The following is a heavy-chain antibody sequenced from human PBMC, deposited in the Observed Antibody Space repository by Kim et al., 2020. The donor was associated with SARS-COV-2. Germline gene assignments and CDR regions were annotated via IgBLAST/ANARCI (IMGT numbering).Heavy chain of an antibody. D-gene: IGHD6-19*01. Sequence: SETLSLTCTVSGGSISSGGYYWSWIRQHPGKGLEWIGYIYYSGSTYYNPSLKSRVTISVDTSKNQFSLKLSSVTAADTAVYYCARDSGASSGWQTDVFDYWGQGTLVTVSS. CDR2: IYYSGST. CDR1: GGSISSGGYY. CDR3: ARDSGASSGWQTDVFDY. V-gene: IGHV4-31*03. J-gene: IGHJ4*02.